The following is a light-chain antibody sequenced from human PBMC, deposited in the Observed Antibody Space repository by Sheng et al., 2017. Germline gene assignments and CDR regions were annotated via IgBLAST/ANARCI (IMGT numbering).Light chain of an antibody. CDR3: QQYSYFPWT. CDR1: QSVSSW. J-gene: IGKJ1*01. Sequence: DIQMTQSPSTLSASVGERVTITCRVSQSVSSWLAWYQQKVGKAPKLLIYRASNLQSGVPSRFSGXGSGTEXTLTISSLQPDDFATYYCQQYSYFPWTFGRGTKV. CDR2: RAS. V-gene: IGKV1-5*03.